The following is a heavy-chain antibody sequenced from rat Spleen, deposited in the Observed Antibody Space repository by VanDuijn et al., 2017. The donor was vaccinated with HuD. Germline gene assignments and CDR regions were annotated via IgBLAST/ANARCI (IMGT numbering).Heavy chain of an antibody. CDR3: TTGGRMYTTDQWVMDA. CDR1: GFTFSSFT. CDR2: ISSGGSSI. Sequence: EVQLVESGGGLVQPGRSLKLSCAASGFTFSSFTMAWVRQAPKKGLEWIATISSGGSSIYYPDSVKGRFTISRDNAKSSLYLQMDSLRSEDTATYYCTTGGRMYTTDQWVMDAWGQGASVTVSS. V-gene: IGHV5-20*01. J-gene: IGHJ4*01. D-gene: IGHD1-6*01.